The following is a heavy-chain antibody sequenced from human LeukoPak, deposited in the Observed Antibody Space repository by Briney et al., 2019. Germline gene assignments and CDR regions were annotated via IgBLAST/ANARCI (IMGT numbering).Heavy chain of an antibody. Sequence: GGSLRLSCAASGFTFSSYSMNWVRQASGKGLEWVSYISGSSSSIYYADSVKGRFTISRDNAKNSLYLQMNSLRAEDTAVYYCARITMVRGVIGPDAFDIWGQGTMVTVSS. CDR2: ISGSSSSI. D-gene: IGHD3-10*01. CDR3: ARITMVRGVIGPDAFDI. V-gene: IGHV3-48*01. J-gene: IGHJ3*02. CDR1: GFTFSSYS.